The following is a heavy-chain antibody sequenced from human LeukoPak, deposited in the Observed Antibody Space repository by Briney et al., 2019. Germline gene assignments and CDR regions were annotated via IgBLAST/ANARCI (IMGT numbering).Heavy chain of an antibody. CDR1: GFTFSNYE. J-gene: IGHJ4*02. CDR3: AKEVRESAWFYFDY. V-gene: IGHV3-23*01. D-gene: IGHD3-10*01. Sequence: GGSLRLSCAASGFTFSNYEMNWVRQAPGKGLEWVSSIRSSGETTYYADSVKGRFTISRDNSRNTLYLQMDSLRAEDTAVYYCAKEVRESAWFYFDYWGQGTLATVSS. CDR2: IRSSGETT.